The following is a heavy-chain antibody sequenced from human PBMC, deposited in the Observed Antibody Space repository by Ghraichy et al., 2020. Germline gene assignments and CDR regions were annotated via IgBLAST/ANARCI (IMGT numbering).Heavy chain of an antibody. CDR1: GYTFTSYD. V-gene: IGHV1-8*01. D-gene: IGHD3-3*01. J-gene: IGHJ6*02. CDR3: ARVGRYYDFWSAYSALSPMDV. Sequence: ASVKVSCKASGYTFTSYDINWVRQATGQGLEWMGWLNPNSGNTGYAQKFQGRVTMTRNTSISTAYMELSRLRSEDTAVYYCARVGRYYDFWSAYSALSPMDVWGQGTTVTVSS. CDR2: LNPNSGNT.